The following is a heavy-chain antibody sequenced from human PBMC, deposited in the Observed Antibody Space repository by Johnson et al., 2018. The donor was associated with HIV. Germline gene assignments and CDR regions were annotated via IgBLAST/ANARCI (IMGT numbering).Heavy chain of an antibody. D-gene: IGHD2-15*01. CDR3: AREGPYWAFDI. Sequence: VQLVESGGGLVKPGGSLRLSCAASGFTFSDYYMSWIRQAPGKGLEWVSNISRSGSTIYHADSVKGRLIISRDNAKNSLYLQMSSLRAEYTAVYYCAREGPYWAFDIWGQGTMVTVSS. CDR1: GFTFSDYY. V-gene: IGHV3-11*04. CDR2: ISRSGSTI. J-gene: IGHJ3*02.